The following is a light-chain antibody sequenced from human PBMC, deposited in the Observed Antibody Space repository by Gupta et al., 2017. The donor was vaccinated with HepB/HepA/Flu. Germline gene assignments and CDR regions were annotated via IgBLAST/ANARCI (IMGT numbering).Light chain of an antibody. V-gene: IGLV1-51*01. CDR2: ENN. CDR3: ETEDSTLGAGV. Sequence: QSVFPQPPSLSAAPAQKVTISSSRSRSNIRKNFVTWLQHLPGTAPRLLIYENNKRPAGIPDRSSGSKSGTSATLRITGLQTGDEADYYCETEDSTLGAGVFGGGTKLTVL. CDR1: RSNIRKNF. J-gene: IGLJ3*02.